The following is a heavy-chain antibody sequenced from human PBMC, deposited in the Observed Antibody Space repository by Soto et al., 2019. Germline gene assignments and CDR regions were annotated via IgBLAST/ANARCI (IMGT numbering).Heavy chain of an antibody. J-gene: IGHJ3*01. Sequence: SETLSLTCTVSCGSVSGGSHYWSWIRQPPGKGLEWIAYIYHDGGTNYNPSLKSRVAISIDLSKNQFSLRLGSVTAADTAIYYWGRDRSDILNSFGAGGVWGRGTMVTVSS. CDR3: GRDRSDILNSFGAGGV. CDR2: IYHDGGT. D-gene: IGHD3-3*01. V-gene: IGHV4-61*01. CDR1: CGSVSGGSHY.